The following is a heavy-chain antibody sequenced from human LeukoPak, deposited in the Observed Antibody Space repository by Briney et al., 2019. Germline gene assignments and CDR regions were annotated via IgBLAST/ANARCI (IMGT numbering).Heavy chain of an antibody. J-gene: IGHJ5*02. V-gene: IGHV3-43*01. CDR1: GFTFDDYT. D-gene: IGHD4-17*01. Sequence: GGSLRLSCAASGFTFDDYTMHWVRQAPGKGLEWVSLITWDGVDTYYADSVKGRFTVSRDNSKSSLFLQMNGLRTEDTALYYCGKGFGDYGGWFDPWGQGTLVTVSS. CDR2: ITWDGVDT. CDR3: GKGFGDYGGWFDP.